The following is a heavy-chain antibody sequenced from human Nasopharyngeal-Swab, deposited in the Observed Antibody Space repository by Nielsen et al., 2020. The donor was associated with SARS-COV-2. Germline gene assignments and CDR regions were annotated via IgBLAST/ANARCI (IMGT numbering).Heavy chain of an antibody. J-gene: IGHJ4*02. CDR2: IIPIFGTA. CDR1: GGTFSSYA. CDR3: ARDGNRRERWLQFLDY. Sequence: SVKVSCKASGGTFSSYAINWVRQAPGQGLEWMGGIIPIFGTANYAQKFQGRVTITADESTSTAYMELSSLRSEDTAVYYCARDGNRRERWLQFLDYWGQGTLVTVSS. D-gene: IGHD5-24*01. V-gene: IGHV1-69*13.